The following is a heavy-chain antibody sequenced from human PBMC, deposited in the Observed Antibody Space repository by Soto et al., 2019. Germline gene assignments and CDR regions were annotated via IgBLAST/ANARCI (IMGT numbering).Heavy chain of an antibody. CDR3: ARDQSRAGYYGSGSYWNLFDP. V-gene: IGHV3-33*01. D-gene: IGHD3-10*01. Sequence: GGSLRLSCAASGFTFSSYGMHWVRQAPGKGLEWVAVIWYDGSNKYYADSVKGRFTISRDNSKNTLYLQMNSLRAEDTAVYYCARDQSRAGYYGSGSYWNLFDPWGQGTLVTGSS. CDR2: IWYDGSNK. J-gene: IGHJ5*02. CDR1: GFTFSSYG.